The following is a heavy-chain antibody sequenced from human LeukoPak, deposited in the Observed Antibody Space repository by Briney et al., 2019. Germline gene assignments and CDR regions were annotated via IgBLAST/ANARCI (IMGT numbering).Heavy chain of an antibody. Sequence: NPSETLSLTCAVSGYSISSGYYWSWIRQPAGKGLEWIGRIYTSGSTNYNPSLASRVTMSLDTSQNQFPLKLTSLTAADTAVYYCAREARDHNDASGYYNDYWGQGTLVTVSS. V-gene: IGHV4-4*07. CDR2: IYTSGST. J-gene: IGHJ4*02. CDR1: GYSISSGYY. D-gene: IGHD3-22*01. CDR3: AREARDHNDASGYYNDY.